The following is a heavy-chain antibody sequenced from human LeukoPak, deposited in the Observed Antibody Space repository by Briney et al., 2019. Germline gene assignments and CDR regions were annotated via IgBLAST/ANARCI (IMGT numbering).Heavy chain of an antibody. J-gene: IGHJ3*01. CDR3: AKDDYYARAFDV. CDR2: ISGSGIST. D-gene: IGHD3-10*01. CDR1: GLTFSSCV. Sequence: GGSLRLSCEASGLTFSSCVMSWVRQAPWKGLEWVSAISGSGISTYYADSVKGRFTISRDNSKNTLYLQMNSLRAEDTAVYYCAKDDYYARAFDVWGQGTMVTVSS. V-gene: IGHV3-23*01.